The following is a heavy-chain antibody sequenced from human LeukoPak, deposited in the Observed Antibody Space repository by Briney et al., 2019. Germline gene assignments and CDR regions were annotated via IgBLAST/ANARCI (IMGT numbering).Heavy chain of an antibody. V-gene: IGHV4-61*01. J-gene: IGHJ3*02. CDR1: GGSVSSGSYY. Sequence: SETLSLTCTVSGGSVSSGSYYWSSIRQPTGKGLEWIGYIYYSGSTNYKPSLKSRVTISVDTSKNQFSLKLSSVTAADTAVYYCARDTHDAFDICGQGTMLTVSS. CDR3: ARDTHDAFDI. CDR2: IYYSGST.